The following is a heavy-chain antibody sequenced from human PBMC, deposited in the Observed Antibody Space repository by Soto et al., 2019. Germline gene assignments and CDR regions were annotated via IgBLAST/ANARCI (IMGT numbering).Heavy chain of an antibody. Sequence: SETLSLTCAVYGGSFSGYYWSWIRQPPGKGLEWIGEINHSGSTNYNPSLKSRVTISVDTSKNQFSLKLSSVTAADTAVYYCARVVQLRSTIWGYNYYYYMDVWGKGTTVTVSS. CDR2: INHSGST. J-gene: IGHJ6*03. V-gene: IGHV4-34*01. D-gene: IGHD3-3*01. CDR1: GGSFSGYY. CDR3: ARVVQLRSTIWGYNYYYYMDV.